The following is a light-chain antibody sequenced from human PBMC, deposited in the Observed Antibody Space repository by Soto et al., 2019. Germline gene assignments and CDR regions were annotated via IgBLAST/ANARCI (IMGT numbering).Light chain of an antibody. CDR1: NSDVGSHIL. J-gene: IGLJ1*01. V-gene: IGLV2-23*01. Sequence: QSALTQPASVSGSPGQSINISCTGINSDVGSHILVSWYQQYSGQVPKVIIYEDTKRPSGVSHRFSGSKSDNTASLTISGLQPDDEGDYYCTSFAPGRIYVFGSGTRSPS. CDR3: TSFAPGRIYV. CDR2: EDT.